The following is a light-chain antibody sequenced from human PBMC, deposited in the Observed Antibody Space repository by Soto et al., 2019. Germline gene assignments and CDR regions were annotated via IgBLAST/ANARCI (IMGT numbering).Light chain of an antibody. J-gene: IGLJ3*02. CDR3: TSYVGSNIWV. CDR1: SSDVGAYKY. Sequence: QSVLTRPPSASGSPGQSVTISCTGTSSDVGAYKYGSWYQQYPGKAPKLMIYEVSKRPSGVPDRFSGSKSGNTASLTVSGLQAEDDADYYCTSYVGSNIWVFGVGTKLTVL. CDR2: EVS. V-gene: IGLV2-8*01.